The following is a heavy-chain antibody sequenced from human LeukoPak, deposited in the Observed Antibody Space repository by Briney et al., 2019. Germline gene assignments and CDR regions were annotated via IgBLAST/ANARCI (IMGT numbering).Heavy chain of an antibody. CDR1: GFTFDDYA. V-gene: IGHV3-9*01. CDR2: ISWNSGSI. D-gene: IGHD6-13*01. Sequence: GRSLRLSCAAPGFTFDDYAMHWVRQAPGKGLEWVSGISWNSGSIGYADSVKGRFTISRVNAKNSLYLQMNSLRAEDTALYYCAKVTIAAAGGEPWSYFDYWGQGTLVTVSS. J-gene: IGHJ4*02. CDR3: AKVTIAAAGGEPWSYFDY.